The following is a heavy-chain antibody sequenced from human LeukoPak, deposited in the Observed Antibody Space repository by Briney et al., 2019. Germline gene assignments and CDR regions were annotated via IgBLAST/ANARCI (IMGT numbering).Heavy chain of an antibody. Sequence: GGSLRLSCAASGFTFSIYWMSWVRQAPGKGLEWVANIKQDGSEEYYVDSVKGRFTIARDNAKNSVYLEMNSLRADDTAVYYCARSARLMKGVVEVTALDDWGQGTLVTVSS. CDR2: IKQDGSEE. D-gene: IGHD3-3*01. CDR1: GFTFSIYW. CDR3: ARSARLMKGVVEVTALDD. J-gene: IGHJ4*02. V-gene: IGHV3-7*01.